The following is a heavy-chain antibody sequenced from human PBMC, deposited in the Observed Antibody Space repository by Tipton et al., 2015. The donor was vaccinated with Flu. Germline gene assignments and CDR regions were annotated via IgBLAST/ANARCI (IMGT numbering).Heavy chain of an antibody. D-gene: IGHD3-3*01. CDR3: AKFGYFGVTITLPFYAMDV. Sequence: VQLVQSGAEVKKTGESLRISCQVSGSSFTNHWIGWVRQLPGKGLEWMGIIFLSDSDTTYSPSFQGQVTISADKSINTAYLQWSSLKAPDTAVYYCAKFGYFGVTITLPFYAMDVWGQGTTVTVSS. V-gene: IGHV5-51*01. CDR2: IFLSDSDT. J-gene: IGHJ6*02. CDR1: GSSFTNHW.